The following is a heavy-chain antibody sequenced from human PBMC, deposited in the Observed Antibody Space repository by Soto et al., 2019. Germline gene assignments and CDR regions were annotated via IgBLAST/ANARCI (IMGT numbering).Heavy chain of an antibody. CDR1: GYTFTDYS. Sequence: ASVKVSCKASGYTFTDYSMHWVRQAPGQRLEWMGWIDAGIGSTKYSQKFQGRVTMTRNTSISTAYMELSSLRSEDTAVYYCARDLSNYYDSSEGFDIWGQGTMVTVSS. J-gene: IGHJ3*02. CDR2: IDAGIGST. D-gene: IGHD3-22*01. V-gene: IGHV1-3*01. CDR3: ARDLSNYYDSSEGFDI.